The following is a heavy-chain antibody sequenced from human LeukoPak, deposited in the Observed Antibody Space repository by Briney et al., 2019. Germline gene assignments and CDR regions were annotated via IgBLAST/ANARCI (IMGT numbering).Heavy chain of an antibody. Sequence: PSETLSLTCAVYGGSFSGYYWSWIRERPGKGLEWIGEINHSGSTNYNPSLKSRVTISVDTSKNQFSLKLSSVTAADTAVYYCARERYFDYWGQGTLVTVSS. D-gene: IGHD1-1*01. V-gene: IGHV4-34*01. CDR3: ARERYFDY. CDR1: GGSFSGYY. CDR2: INHSGST. J-gene: IGHJ4*02.